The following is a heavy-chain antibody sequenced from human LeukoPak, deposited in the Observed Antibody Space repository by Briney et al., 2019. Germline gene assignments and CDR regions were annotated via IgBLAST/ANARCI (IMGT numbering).Heavy chain of an antibody. Sequence: PSETLSLTCTLSGGSLSSSNYYWGWIRQPPGKGLEWIGSIYYSGDSYYNPSLKSRASISVDTSKNRFSLNLNSVTAADTAVYFCARLGNIIMVPAAHAFDYWGQGALVTVSS. CDR3: ARLGNIIMVPAAHAFDY. CDR1: GGSLSSSNYY. V-gene: IGHV4-39*02. CDR2: IYYSGDS. J-gene: IGHJ4*02. D-gene: IGHD2-2*01.